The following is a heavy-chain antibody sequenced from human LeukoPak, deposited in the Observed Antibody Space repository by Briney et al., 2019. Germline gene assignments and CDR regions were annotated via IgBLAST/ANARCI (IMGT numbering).Heavy chain of an antibody. D-gene: IGHD3-10*01. CDR3: ARDYFGSGFFDY. CDR2: IYYSGST. CDR1: GVSISNYY. Sequence: SETLSLTCTVSGVSISNYYWSWIRQPPGKGLEWIGYIYYSGSTNYNPSLQSRATILVDPSKSQFSLRLSSVTAADTAVYYCARDYFGSGFFDYWGQGILVTVSS. J-gene: IGHJ4*02. V-gene: IGHV4-59*01.